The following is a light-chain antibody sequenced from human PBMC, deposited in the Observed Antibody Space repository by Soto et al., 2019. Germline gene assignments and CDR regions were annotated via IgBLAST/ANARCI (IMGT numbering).Light chain of an antibody. CDR2: GNT. V-gene: IGLV1-40*01. CDR3: GSWDSSLSAYV. J-gene: IGLJ1*01. Sequence: QSVLTQPPSVSGAPGQRVTISCTGSSSNIGAGYGVHWYQQLPGAAPKLLIYGNTNRPSGVPDRISGSQSGTSASLAITGLQAEDEADYYCGSWDSSLSAYVFGTGTKLTVL. CDR1: SSNIGAGYG.